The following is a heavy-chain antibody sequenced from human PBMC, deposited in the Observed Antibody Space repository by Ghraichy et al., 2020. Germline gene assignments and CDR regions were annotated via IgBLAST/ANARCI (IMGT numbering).Heavy chain of an antibody. Sequence: EPLNISCAVYGGSFSGYYWSWIRQPPGKGLEWIGEINHSGSTNYNPSLKSRVTISVDTSKNQFSLKLSSVTAADTAVYYCARGPYSSGWSYFQHWGQGTLVTVSS. J-gene: IGHJ1*01. CDR3: ARGPYSSGWSYFQH. D-gene: IGHD6-19*01. CDR2: INHSGST. CDR1: GGSFSGYY. V-gene: IGHV4-34*01.